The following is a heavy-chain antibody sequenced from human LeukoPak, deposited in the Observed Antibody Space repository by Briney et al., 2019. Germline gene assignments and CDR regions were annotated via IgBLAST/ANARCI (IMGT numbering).Heavy chain of an antibody. CDR3: ARDTQEVVRGPGPY. J-gene: IGHJ4*02. D-gene: IGHD3-10*01. CDR2: ISYDGSNK. CDR1: GFTFSSYA. Sequence: GPLRLSCAASGFTFSSYAMHWVRQAPGKGLEWVAVISYDGSNKYYADSVKGRFTISRDNSKNTLYLQMNSLRAEDTAVYYCARDTQEVVRGPGPYWGQGTLVTVSS. V-gene: IGHV3-30*04.